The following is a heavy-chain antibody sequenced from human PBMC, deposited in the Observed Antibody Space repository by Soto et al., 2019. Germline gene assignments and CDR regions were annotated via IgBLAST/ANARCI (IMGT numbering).Heavy chain of an antibody. D-gene: IGHD5-12*01. Sequence: GGSLRLSCASSGFTFDDYAMHWVRQAPGKGLEWVSGISWNSGSIGYADSVKGRFTISRDNAKNSLYLQMNSLRAEDTALYYCAKAATIYYYYYGMDVWGQGT. CDR1: GFTFDDYA. CDR3: AKAATIYYYYYGMDV. V-gene: IGHV3-9*01. J-gene: IGHJ6*02. CDR2: ISWNSGSI.